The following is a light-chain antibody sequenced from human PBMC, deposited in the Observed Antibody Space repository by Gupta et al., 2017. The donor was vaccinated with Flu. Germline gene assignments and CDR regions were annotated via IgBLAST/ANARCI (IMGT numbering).Light chain of an antibody. CDR3: QQGYRVPYT. CDR2: KVS. CDR1: QSINTY. Sequence: IQMTQSPPSLSRSVGDSVTITCQANQSINTYLSWFQQTQGRAPKLLIYKVSTLHTGVPSRFSGGGSGTDFSLTITSLQADDSAIYYCQQGYRVPYTFGQGTRLEI. J-gene: IGKJ2*01. V-gene: IGKV1-39*01.